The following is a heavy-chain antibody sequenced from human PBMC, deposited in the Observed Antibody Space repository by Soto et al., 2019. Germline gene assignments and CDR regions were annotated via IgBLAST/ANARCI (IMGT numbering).Heavy chain of an antibody. CDR3: AHSQNYDIDPNWFDP. V-gene: IGHV2-5*02. Sequence: QITLKESGPTLVKPTQTLTLTCTFSGFSLSTSGVGVGWIRQPPGKALEWLALIYWDDDTRYSPSLKSRRTITKDTSKNPVVLTMTNMDPVDTATYYCAHSQNYDIDPNWFDPWGQGTLVTVSS. CDR2: IYWDDDT. CDR1: GFSLSTSGVG. J-gene: IGHJ5*02. D-gene: IGHD3-9*01.